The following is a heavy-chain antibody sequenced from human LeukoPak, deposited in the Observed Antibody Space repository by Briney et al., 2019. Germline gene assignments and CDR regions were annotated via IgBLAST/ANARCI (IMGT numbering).Heavy chain of an antibody. V-gene: IGHV3-30*04. CDR2: ISYDGSNK. CDR1: GFTFSSYA. J-gene: IGHJ6*04. Sequence: GGSLRLSCAASGFTFSSYAMHWVRQAPGKGLEWVAVISYDGSNKYYADSVKGRFTISRDNSKNTLYLQMNSLRAEDTAVYYCARTPVTVHGMDVWGKGTTVTVSS. CDR3: ARTPVTVHGMDV. D-gene: IGHD4-17*01.